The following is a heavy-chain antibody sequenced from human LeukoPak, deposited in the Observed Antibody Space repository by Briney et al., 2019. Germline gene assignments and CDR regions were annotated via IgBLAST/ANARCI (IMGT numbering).Heavy chain of an antibody. CDR3: GSLIGGPVARDS. CDR2: IIGSGGRT. J-gene: IGHJ4*02. Sequence: GGSLRLSCAAPGFTFSSYAMSWVRQAPGKGLEWVAAIIGSGGRTYYADSVKARFTITRDSYKNWRNLQMNGRRVEDRAVHYYGSLIGGPVARDSWGQGTLVTVSS. CDR1: GFTFSSYA. V-gene: IGHV3-23*01. D-gene: IGHD1-26*01.